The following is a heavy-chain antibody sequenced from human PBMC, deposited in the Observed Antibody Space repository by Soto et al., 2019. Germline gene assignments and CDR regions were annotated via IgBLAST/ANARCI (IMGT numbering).Heavy chain of an antibody. D-gene: IGHD2-2*01. CDR2: IYYSGST. CDR1: GGSISSGGYY. V-gene: IGHV4-31*03. J-gene: IGHJ6*03. Sequence: SETLSLTCTVSGGSISSGGYYWSWIRQHPGKGLEWIGYIYYSGSTYYNPSLKSRVTISVDTSKNQFSLKLSSVTAADTTVYYCARGKGYCSSTSCSLNYYYYMDVWGKGTTVTVSS. CDR3: ARGKGYCSSTSCSLNYYYYMDV.